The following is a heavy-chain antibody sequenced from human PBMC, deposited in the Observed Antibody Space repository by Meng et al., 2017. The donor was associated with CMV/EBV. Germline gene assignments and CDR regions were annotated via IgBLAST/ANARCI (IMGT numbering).Heavy chain of an antibody. J-gene: IGHJ6*02. CDR1: GGSISSSSYY. CDR3: AREGMVGYYYYGMDV. V-gene: IGHV4-39*07. Sequence: GSLRLSCTVSGGSISSSSYYWGWIRQPPGKGLEWIGSIYYSGSTYYNPSLKSRVTISVDTSKNQFSLKLSSVTAADTAVYYCAREGMVGYYYYGMDVWGQGTTVTV. CDR2: IYYSGST. D-gene: IGHD1-26*01.